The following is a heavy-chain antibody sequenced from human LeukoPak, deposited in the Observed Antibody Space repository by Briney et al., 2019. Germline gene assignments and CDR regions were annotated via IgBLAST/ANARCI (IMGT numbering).Heavy chain of an antibody. Sequence: SETLSLTCTVSGGSISSSSFYWGWIRQPPRKGLEWIGTIYSTGSTYYNPSLKSRVTISVDTSKNQFPLRLSSVTAADTAVYYCARRGTGGRSVDCWGQGTLVTVSS. D-gene: IGHD1-1*01. CDR3: ARRGTGGRSVDC. V-gene: IGHV4-39*01. CDR2: IYSTGST. CDR1: GGSISSSSFY. J-gene: IGHJ4*02.